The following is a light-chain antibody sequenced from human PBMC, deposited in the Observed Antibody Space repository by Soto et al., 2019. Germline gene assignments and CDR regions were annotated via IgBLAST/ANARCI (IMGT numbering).Light chain of an antibody. J-gene: IGKJ1*01. CDR2: AAS. V-gene: IGKV1-27*01. Sequence: DIQMTQSPSSLSASVGDRVTITCRASQGISNYLAWYQQKPGKVPKLLIYAASTFQAGVPSRLSGSGSGTDFTLTISSLQPEDVATYYCQKYNSAPWTFGQGTKVDIK. CDR3: QKYNSAPWT. CDR1: QGISNY.